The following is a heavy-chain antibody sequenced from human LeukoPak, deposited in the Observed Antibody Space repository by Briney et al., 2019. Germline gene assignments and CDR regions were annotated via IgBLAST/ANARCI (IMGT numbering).Heavy chain of an antibody. Sequence: GGSLRLSCAASGFTFSSYGMTWVRQAPGKGLEWVAYISYGGRNTYCTDAVRGRFAVSRDNSRTTVELQMNSLRPEDTAVYYCASFYGSGTYGESRFDSWCQGTLVIVSS. CDR1: GFTFSSYG. CDR3: ASFYGSGTYGESRFDS. V-gene: IGHV3-30*03. CDR2: ISYGGRNT. J-gene: IGHJ4*02. D-gene: IGHD3-10*01.